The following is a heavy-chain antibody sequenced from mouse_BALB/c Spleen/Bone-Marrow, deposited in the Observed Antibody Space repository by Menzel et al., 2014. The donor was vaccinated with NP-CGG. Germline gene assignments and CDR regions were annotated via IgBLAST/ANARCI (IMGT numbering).Heavy chain of an antibody. J-gene: IGHJ3*01. D-gene: IGHD1-1*01. CDR2: IDPANGNT. Sequence: VQLKESGAELVKPGASVKLSCTASGFNIKDTYMHWVKQRPEQGLEWIGRIDPANGNTKYDPKFQGKATITADTSSNTAYLQLSSLTSEGTAVYYCAPYYYGSSLFAYWGQGTLVTVSA. V-gene: IGHV14-3*02. CDR1: GFNIKDTY. CDR3: APYYYGSSLFAY.